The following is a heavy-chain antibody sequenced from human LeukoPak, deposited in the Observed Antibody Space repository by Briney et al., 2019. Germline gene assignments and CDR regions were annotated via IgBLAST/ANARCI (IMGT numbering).Heavy chain of an antibody. D-gene: IGHD3-16*02. CDR1: GGSIGTYY. Sequence: SETLSLTCTVSGGSIGTYYWSWIRQSPGKGLEWIGYIYVTGSTRYNPYLQSRVTISVDTSRNQYFLKMSSVTAADTAVYYCARHIGGGIEDMDVWGKGTKVTVSS. V-gene: IGHV4-59*08. J-gene: IGHJ6*03. CDR3: ARHIGGGIEDMDV. CDR2: IYVTGST.